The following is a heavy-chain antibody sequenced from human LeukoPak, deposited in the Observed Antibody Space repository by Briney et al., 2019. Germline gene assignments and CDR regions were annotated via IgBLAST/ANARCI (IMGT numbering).Heavy chain of an antibody. CDR2: INHSGST. D-gene: IGHD6-13*01. Sequence: RPSETLSLTCAVYGGSFSGYYWSWIRQPPGKGLEWIGEINHSGSTNYNPSLKSRVTISVDTSKNHFPLKLNSVTAADTAVYYCTRGYSTSWTYYFDYWGQGALVTVSS. CDR3: TRGYSTSWTYYFDY. V-gene: IGHV4-34*01. J-gene: IGHJ4*02. CDR1: GGSFSGYY.